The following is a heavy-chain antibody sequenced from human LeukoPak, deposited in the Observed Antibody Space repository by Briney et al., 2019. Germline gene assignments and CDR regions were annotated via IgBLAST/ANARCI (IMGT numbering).Heavy chain of an antibody. Sequence: PGGSLRLSCAASGFTFSSYGMHWVRQAPGKGLEWVAVISYDGSNKYYADSVKGRFTISRDNSKNTLYLQMNSLRAEDTAVYYCAKERDYYGSGSFTTKLPNWFDPWGQGTLVTVSS. D-gene: IGHD3-10*01. CDR2: ISYDGSNK. J-gene: IGHJ5*02. CDR3: AKERDYYGSGSFTTKLPNWFDP. V-gene: IGHV3-30*18. CDR1: GFTFSSYG.